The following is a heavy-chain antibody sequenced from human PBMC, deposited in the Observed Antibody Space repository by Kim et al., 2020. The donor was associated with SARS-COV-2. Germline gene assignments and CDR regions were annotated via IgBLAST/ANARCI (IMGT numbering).Heavy chain of an antibody. CDR2: ISSSSSYI. J-gene: IGHJ6*02. CDR1: GFTFSSYS. Sequence: GSLRLSCAASGFTFSSYSMNWVRQAPGKGLEWVSSISSSSSYIYYADSVKGRFTISRDNAKNSLYLQMNSLRAEDTAVYYCARDGGITIFGVVTADYGMDVWGQGTTVTVSS. CDR3: ARDGGITIFGVVTADYGMDV. V-gene: IGHV3-21*01. D-gene: IGHD3-3*01.